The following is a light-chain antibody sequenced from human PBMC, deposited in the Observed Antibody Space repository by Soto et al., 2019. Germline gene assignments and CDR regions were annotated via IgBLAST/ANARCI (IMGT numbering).Light chain of an antibody. V-gene: IGLV2-14*01. CDR1: SGDIGGYNY. J-gene: IGLJ1*01. CDR3: SSYTSRVTRV. CDR2: EVT. Sequence: QSALTQPASVSGSPGQSITISCTGTSGDIGGYNYVSWYQQHPGKAPKLLISEVTNRPSGVSNRFSGSKSGNTASLTISGLQAEDEADYYCSSYTSRVTRVFGTGTKVTVL.